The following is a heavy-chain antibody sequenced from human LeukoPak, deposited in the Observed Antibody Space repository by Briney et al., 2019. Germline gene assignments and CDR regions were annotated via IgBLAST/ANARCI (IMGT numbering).Heavy chain of an antibody. V-gene: IGHV3-20*04. CDR1: GFTFDDYG. CDR2: INWNGGST. J-gene: IGHJ4*02. CDR3: ARGLTAADDY. D-gene: IGHD6-13*01. Sequence: TGGSLRLSCAASGFTFDDYGMSWVRQAPGKGLEWVSGINWNGGSTGYADSVKGRFTISRDNAKNSLYLQMNSLRAEDTALYCCARGLTAADDYWGQGTLVTVSS.